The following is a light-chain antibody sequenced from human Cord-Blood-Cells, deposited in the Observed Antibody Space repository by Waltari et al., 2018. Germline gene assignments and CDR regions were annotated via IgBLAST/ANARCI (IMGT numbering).Light chain of an antibody. CDR3: QQSYSTPYT. CDR2: AAS. J-gene: IGKJ2*01. CDR1: QSISSY. Sequence: IQMTQSPSSLSASVGDRVTITCRASQSISSYLNWYQQKPGKAPKLLIYAASSLQSGVPSRFSGSGSGTDFTLTISSLQPEDFATYYCQQSYSTPYTFGQGTKLESK. V-gene: IGKV1-39*01.